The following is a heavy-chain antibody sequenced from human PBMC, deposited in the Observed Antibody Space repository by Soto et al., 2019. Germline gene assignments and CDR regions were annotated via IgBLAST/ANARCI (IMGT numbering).Heavy chain of an antibody. CDR2: FYHGGTT. D-gene: IGHD6-19*01. V-gene: IGHV4-38-2*02. CDR3: ARVHVMVVAGSTFDY. CDR1: VYSISSGSN. Sequence: PSETMFLTCTVSVYSISSGSNWAWIRQPPGKGPEWIASFYHGGTTFYNPSLKSRITISVDTSNNQFSLKLTSVTAADTAVYYCARVHVMVVAGSTFDYWGHGTLVTVSS. J-gene: IGHJ4*01.